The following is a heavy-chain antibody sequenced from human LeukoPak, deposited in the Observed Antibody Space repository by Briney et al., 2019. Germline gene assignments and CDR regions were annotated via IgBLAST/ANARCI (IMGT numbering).Heavy chain of an antibody. V-gene: IGHV1-46*01. CDR3: ARGVRVVPLYFDY. Sequence: ASVKASCKASGYTFTSYYMHWVRQTPGQGVEWMGIINPSGGSTSYAQKFQSRVTMTRDTYTSTVYMELRSLRSEDTAVYYCARGVRVVPLYFDYWGQGTLVTVSS. CDR2: INPSGGST. CDR1: GYTFTSYY. J-gene: IGHJ4*02. D-gene: IGHD4-23*01.